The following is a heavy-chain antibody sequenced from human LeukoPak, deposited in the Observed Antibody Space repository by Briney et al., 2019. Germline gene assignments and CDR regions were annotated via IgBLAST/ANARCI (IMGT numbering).Heavy chain of an antibody. CDR1: GFTFSSYE. CDR2: ISSSGSTI. J-gene: IGHJ3*02. V-gene: IGHV3-48*03. CDR3: ARKVKVFYTYYYDSSGRAPFDI. Sequence: GGSLRLSCAASGFTFSSYEMNWVRQAPGKGLEWVSYISSSGSTIYYADSVKGRFTISRDNAKNSLYLQMSSLRAEDTAVYYCARKVKVFYTYYYDSSGRAPFDIWGQGTMVTVSS. D-gene: IGHD3-22*01.